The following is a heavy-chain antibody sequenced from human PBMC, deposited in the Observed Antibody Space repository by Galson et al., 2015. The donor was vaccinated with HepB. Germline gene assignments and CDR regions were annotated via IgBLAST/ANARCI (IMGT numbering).Heavy chain of an antibody. CDR3: ATEVVRGVLNYFDY. J-gene: IGHJ4*02. CDR1: GYTLTELS. V-gene: IGHV1-24*01. D-gene: IGHD3-10*01. Sequence: GAEVKKPGESLKISCKVSGYTLTELSMHWVRQAPGKGLEWMGGFDPEDGETIYAQKFQGRVTMTEDTSTDTAYMELSSLRSEDTAVYYCATEVVRGVLNYFDYWGQGTLVTVSS. CDR2: FDPEDGET.